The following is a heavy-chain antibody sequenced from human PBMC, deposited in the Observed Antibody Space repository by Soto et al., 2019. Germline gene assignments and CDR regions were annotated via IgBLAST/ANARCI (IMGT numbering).Heavy chain of an antibody. Sequence: EVQLLDSGGGLVQPGGSLRLSCAASGFTFSGYALTWVRQAPGKGLEWVSAISGGGDATFYADSVKGRFTISRDNSKNTLYVQTTTLRAEDTAVYYCARKVSGSTGRPDMWYFDLWGRGTLVTVSS. J-gene: IGHJ2*01. CDR3: ARKVSGSTGRPDMWYFDL. V-gene: IGHV3-23*01. CDR2: ISGGGDAT. CDR1: GFTFSGYA. D-gene: IGHD3-10*01.